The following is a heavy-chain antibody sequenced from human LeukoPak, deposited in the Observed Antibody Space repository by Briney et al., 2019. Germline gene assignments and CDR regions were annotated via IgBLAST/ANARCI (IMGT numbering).Heavy chain of an antibody. CDR1: GFTFSSYS. Sequence: GGSLRLSCAASGFTFSSYSMNWVRQAPGKGLEWVSSISSSSSYIYYADSVKGRFTISRDNAKNSLYLQMNSLRAEDAAVYYCARDDYGAGYSYYYYGMDVWGQGTTVTVSS. CDR3: ARDDYGAGYSYYYYGMDV. V-gene: IGHV3-21*01. J-gene: IGHJ6*02. D-gene: IGHD3-10*01. CDR2: ISSSSSYI.